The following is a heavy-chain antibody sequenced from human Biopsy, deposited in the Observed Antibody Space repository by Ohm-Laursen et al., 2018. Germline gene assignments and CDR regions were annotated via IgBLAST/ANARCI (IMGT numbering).Heavy chain of an antibody. V-gene: IGHV6-1*01. Sequence: SETLSLTCAISGDSVSSNTVAWNWIRQSPSRGLEWLGRTIYRSKWSNDYAVSVKNRITIDPDTSKNQFSLQLNSVTPEDTAIYYCARGRYAAFDIWGQGTKFPISS. J-gene: IGHJ3*02. CDR2: TIYRSKWSN. CDR1: GDSVSSNTVA. CDR3: ARGRYAAFDI. D-gene: IGHD3-9*01.